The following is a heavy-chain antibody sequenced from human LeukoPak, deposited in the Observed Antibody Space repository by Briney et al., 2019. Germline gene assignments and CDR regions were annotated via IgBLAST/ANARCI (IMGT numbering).Heavy chain of an antibody. J-gene: IGHJ3*02. CDR2: ISAGGST. CDR3: ARGGFWELLDAFDI. V-gene: IGHV3-23*01. D-gene: IGHD3-10*01. CDR1: GFTLRSYA. Sequence: GGSLRLSCAASGFTLRSYAMSWVRQAPGKGLEWVSAISAGGSTYYADSVKGRFTISRDNSKDTLYLQMNSLRAEDTAVYYCARGGFWELLDAFDIWGQGTMVTVSS.